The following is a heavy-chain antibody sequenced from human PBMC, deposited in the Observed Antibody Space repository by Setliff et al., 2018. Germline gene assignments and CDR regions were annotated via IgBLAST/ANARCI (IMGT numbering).Heavy chain of an antibody. CDR1: GFTFSGSA. J-gene: IGHJ5*01. D-gene: IGHD1-26*01. Sequence: GGSLRLSCAASGFTFSGSAMHWVRQASGKGLEWVGRIRSKANSYATAYAASVKGRFTISRDDSKNTAYLQMNSLKTEDTAVYYCLKGGWGATFHSWGQGTLVTVSS. CDR2: IRSKANSYAT. CDR3: LKGGWGATFHS. V-gene: IGHV3-73*01.